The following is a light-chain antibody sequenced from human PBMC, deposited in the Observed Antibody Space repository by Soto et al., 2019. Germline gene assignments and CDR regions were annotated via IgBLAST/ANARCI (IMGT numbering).Light chain of an antibody. CDR3: QQFGTSPPAIT. V-gene: IGKV3-20*01. Sequence: IVLTQSPGTLSLSPGERATISCRASQSVSSSYLVWYQQKTGQAPRLLIYSASTMATGIPDRFSGSVSGTDFTLTISRLEPDDWAVDYCQQFGTSPPAITVGQGTRLELK. J-gene: IGKJ5*01. CDR1: QSVSSSY. CDR2: SAS.